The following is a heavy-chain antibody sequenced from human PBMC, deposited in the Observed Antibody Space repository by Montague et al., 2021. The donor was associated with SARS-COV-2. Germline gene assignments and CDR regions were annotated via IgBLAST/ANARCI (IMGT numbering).Heavy chain of an antibody. V-gene: IGHV4-59*01. CDR3: AREGQYNWFDA. CDR1: GGSISSNY. CDR2: IYYRGST. D-gene: IGHD6-19*01. Sequence: SETLSLTCTVSGGSISSNYWSWIRQPPGKGLEWIGYIYYRGSTNYNPSLKSRITMSVDTSKNQFSPKVSSVTAADTAVYYCAREGQYNWFDAWGQGKLVTVSS. J-gene: IGHJ5*02.